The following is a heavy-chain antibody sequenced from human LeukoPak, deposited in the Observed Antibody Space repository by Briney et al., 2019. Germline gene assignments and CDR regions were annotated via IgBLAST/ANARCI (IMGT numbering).Heavy chain of an antibody. V-gene: IGHV3-7*01. CDR3: AKLLFLRTRGVIIGPLDY. D-gene: IGHD3-10*01. CDR1: GLPFSSYW. Sequence: GGSLRLSCAASGLPFSSYWMSWVRQAPGKGLEWVANIKPDGSEKNYVDSVKGRFTISRDNARNSLFLQMNSLRAEDTAVYYCAKLLFLRTRGVIIGPLDYWGQGTLVTVSS. J-gene: IGHJ4*02. CDR2: IKPDGSEK.